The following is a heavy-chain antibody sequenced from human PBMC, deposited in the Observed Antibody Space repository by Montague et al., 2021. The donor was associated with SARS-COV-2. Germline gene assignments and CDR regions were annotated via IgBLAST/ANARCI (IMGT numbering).Heavy chain of an antibody. CDR3: ARGGGYSYGALDY. CDR2: INHSGST. CDR1: GGSFSGYY. J-gene: IGHJ4*02. D-gene: IGHD5-18*01. Sequence: SETLSLTCVVYGGSFSGYYWSWIRQPPGKGLEWIGEINHSGSTNYNPSLKSRVTISVDTFKKQFSLRLNSVTAADTAVYYCARGGGYSYGALDYWGQGTLVTVSS. V-gene: IGHV4-34*01.